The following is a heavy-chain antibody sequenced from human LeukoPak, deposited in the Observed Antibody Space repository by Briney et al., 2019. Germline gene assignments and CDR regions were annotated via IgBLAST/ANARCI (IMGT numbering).Heavy chain of an antibody. V-gene: IGHV4-59*01. Sequence: PSETLSLTCAVYGGSFSGYYWSWIRQTPKKGLEWLGYVFSSGSTSYNPSLTSRITISLDTSKHQFSLTLNSVTAADTAVYYCAREYDYWSLGTLVTVSS. CDR1: GGSFSGYY. CDR3: AREYDY. CDR2: VFSSGST. J-gene: IGHJ4*01.